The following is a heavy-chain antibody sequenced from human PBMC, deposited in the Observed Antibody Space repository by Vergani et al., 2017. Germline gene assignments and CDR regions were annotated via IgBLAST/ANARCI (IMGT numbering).Heavy chain of an antibody. Sequence: QVQLQESGPGLLKLSQPLSLTCRVSGDSTSSVVYYWNWIRQHPGKGREWIWYIHSTGSTHHNPSLRRRINMSVDTSKNQFSLKLNSVTATDTAMYYCARMGGYYEGDAFRIGYFDSWGQGIVVTVSS. CDR1: GDSTSSVVYY. CDR3: ARMGGYYEGDAFRIGYFDS. CDR2: IHSTGST. V-gene: IGHV4-31*03. D-gene: IGHD3-16*01. J-gene: IGHJ4*02.